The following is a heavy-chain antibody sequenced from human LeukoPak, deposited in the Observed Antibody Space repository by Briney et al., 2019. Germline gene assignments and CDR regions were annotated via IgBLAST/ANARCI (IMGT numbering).Heavy chain of an antibody. D-gene: IGHD3-16*02. CDR1: GGSFSGYY. CDR2: INHSGST. J-gene: IGHJ3*02. CDR3: ARFMITFGGVIPYHAFDI. Sequence: PSETLSLTCAVYGGSFSGYYWSWIRQPPGKGLEWIGEINHSGSTNYNPSLKSRVTISVDTSKNQLSLKLSSVTAADTAVYYCARFMITFGGVIPYHAFDIWGQGTMVTVSS. V-gene: IGHV4-34*01.